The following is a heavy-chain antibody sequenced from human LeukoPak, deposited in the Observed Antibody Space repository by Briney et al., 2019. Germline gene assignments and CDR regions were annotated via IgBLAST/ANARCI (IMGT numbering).Heavy chain of an antibody. D-gene: IGHD1-26*01. CDR3: AKDRVGTSYYYYYMDV. CDR1: GFTFSSYG. V-gene: IGHV3-30*18. CDR2: ISYDGSNK. J-gene: IGHJ6*03. Sequence: GGSLRLSCAASGFTFSSYGMHWVRQAPGKGLEWVAVISYDGSNKYYADSVKGRFTISRDNSKNTLYLQMNSLRAEDTAVYYCAKDRVGTSYYYYYMDVWGKGTTVTVSS.